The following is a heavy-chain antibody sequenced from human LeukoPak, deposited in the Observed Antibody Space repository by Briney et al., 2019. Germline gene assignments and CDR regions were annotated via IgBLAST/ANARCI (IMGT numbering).Heavy chain of an antibody. CDR2: IYYSGST. D-gene: IGHD4-17*01. CDR3: ARHYLYGDPPAFDI. V-gene: IGHV4-39*01. CDR1: GGSISSSSYY. Sequence: SETLSLTCTVSGGSISSSSYYWGWIRRPPGKGLEWIGNIYYSGSTYYNPSLKSRVTISVDTSKNQFSLKLSSVTAADTAVYYCARHYLYGDPPAFDIWGQGTMVTVSS. J-gene: IGHJ3*02.